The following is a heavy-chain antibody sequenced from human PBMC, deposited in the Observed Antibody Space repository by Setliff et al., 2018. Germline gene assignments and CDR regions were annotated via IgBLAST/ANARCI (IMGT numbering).Heavy chain of an antibody. V-gene: IGHV3-33*01. J-gene: IGHJ4*02. CDR2: IWYDGSNK. CDR1: GFTFSSYG. D-gene: IGHD2-15*01. CDR3: ARGGNLIYYFDY. Sequence: GGSLRLSCAASGFTFSSYGMHWVRQAPGKGLEWVAVIWYDGSNKYYADSVKGRFTIPRDNSKNTLYLQMNSLRAEDTAVYYCARGGNLIYYFDYWGQGTLVTVSS.